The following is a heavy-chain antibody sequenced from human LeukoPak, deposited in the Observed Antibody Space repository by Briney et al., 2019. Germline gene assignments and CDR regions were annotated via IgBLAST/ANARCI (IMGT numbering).Heavy chain of an antibody. CDR3: AKDTEPWIQAYYFDY. CDR1: GFTFSSYG. J-gene: IGHJ4*02. D-gene: IGHD5-18*01. V-gene: IGHV3-33*06. CDR2: IWYDGSNK. Sequence: GGALRLSCAASGFTFSSYGMHWVRQAPGKGLEGVAVIWYDGSNKYYADSVKGRFTISRDNYKNTLYLKMNSLRAEDTAVYYCAKDTEPWIQAYYFDYWGQGTLVTVSS.